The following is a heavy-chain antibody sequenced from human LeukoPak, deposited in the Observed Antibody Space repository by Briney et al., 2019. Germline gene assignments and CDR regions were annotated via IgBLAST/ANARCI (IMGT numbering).Heavy chain of an antibody. CDR1: GFTFSSYD. Sequence: PGGSLRLSCTASGFTFSSYDMNWVRQAPGKGLEWVSSIGKSGSPIYYRDSVKGRFTISRDNAKNSLYLQMNSLRAEDTAVYYCAELGITMIGGVWGKGTTVTISS. CDR2: IGKSGSPI. CDR3: AELGITMIGGV. V-gene: IGHV3-48*03. J-gene: IGHJ6*04. D-gene: IGHD3-10*02.